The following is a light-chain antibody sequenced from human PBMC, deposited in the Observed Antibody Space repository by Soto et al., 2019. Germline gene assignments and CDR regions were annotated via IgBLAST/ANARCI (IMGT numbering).Light chain of an antibody. Sequence: EIVLTQSPGTLSLSPGERATLSCRASESVSSTHLAWYQQKPGQAPRLLIHSASNRATGVPDRFSGSGSGTDFTLIISRLEPEDFAVYYCSQYGSAPGTFGXGX. CDR3: SQYGSAPGT. CDR1: ESVSSTH. V-gene: IGKV3-20*01. CDR2: SAS. J-gene: IGKJ1*01.